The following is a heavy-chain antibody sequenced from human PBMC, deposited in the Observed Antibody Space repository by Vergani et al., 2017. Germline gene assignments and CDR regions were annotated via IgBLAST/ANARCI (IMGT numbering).Heavy chain of an antibody. D-gene: IGHD3-9*01. V-gene: IGHV4-30-4*08. CDR1: GGSISSGDYY. J-gene: IGHJ4*02. CDR2: IYYSGST. CDR3: ARSELNYDILTGYYSREVGY. Sequence: QVQLQESGPGLVKPSQTLSLTCTVSGGSISSGDYYWSWIRQPPGKGLEWIGYIYYSGSTYYNPSLKSRVTISVDTSKNQLSLKLSAVTAADTAVYYCARSELNYDILTGYYSREVGYWGQGTLVTVSS.